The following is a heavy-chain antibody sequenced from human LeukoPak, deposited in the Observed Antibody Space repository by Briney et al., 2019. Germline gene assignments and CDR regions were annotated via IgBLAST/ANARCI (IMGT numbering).Heavy chain of an antibody. D-gene: IGHD2-2*01. CDR1: GFTFSNNW. CDR2: IYSDGST. V-gene: IGHV3-66*01. J-gene: IGHJ5*02. CDR3: ARDPSAVRANTYA. Sequence: PGGSLRLSCAASGFTFSNNWMNWVRQAPGKGLEWVSLIYSDGSTYYSDSLKGRFTISTDHSKNTLYLQMNSLRAEDTAVYYCARDPSAVRANTYAWGQGTLVTVSS.